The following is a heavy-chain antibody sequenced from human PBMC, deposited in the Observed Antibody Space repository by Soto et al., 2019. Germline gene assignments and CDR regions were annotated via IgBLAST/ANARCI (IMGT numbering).Heavy chain of an antibody. CDR2: IYYSGST. D-gene: IGHD2-2*01. J-gene: IGHJ5*02. Sequence: SETLSLTCTVSGGSISSYYWSWIRQPPGKGLEWIGYIYYSGSTNYNPSLKSRVTISVDTSKNQFSLKLSAVTAADTAVYYWGGEGGGGGYCSSTSCPDSSWFDPWGQGTLVTVSS. CDR3: GGEGGGGGYCSSTSCPDSSWFDP. V-gene: IGHV4-59*01. CDR1: GGSISSYY.